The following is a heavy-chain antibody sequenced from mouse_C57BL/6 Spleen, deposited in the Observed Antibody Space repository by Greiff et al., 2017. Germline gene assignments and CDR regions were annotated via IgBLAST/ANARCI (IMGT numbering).Heavy chain of an antibody. CDR2: IDPENGDT. CDR1: GFNIKDDY. V-gene: IGHV14-4*01. D-gene: IGHD3-3*01. Sequence: EVQVVESGAELVRPGASVKLSCTASGFNIKDDYMHWVKQRPEQGLEWIGWIDPENGDTEYASKFQGKATITADTSSNTAYLQLSSLTSEDTAVYYCTIGALDDWGQGTTLTVSS. CDR3: TIGALDD. J-gene: IGHJ2*01.